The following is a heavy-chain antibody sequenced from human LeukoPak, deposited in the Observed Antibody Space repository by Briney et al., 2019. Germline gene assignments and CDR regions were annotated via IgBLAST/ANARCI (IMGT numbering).Heavy chain of an antibody. Sequence: GGSLRLSCAASGITFNNYAMSWVRQAPGKGLEWVSDISGSGGVTHYADSVKGRFTISRDNSKNTLYLQMNSLRAEDTAVYYCAKSVGWVKYYFDYWGQGTLVTVSS. CDR2: ISGSGGVT. CDR3: AKSVGWVKYYFDY. D-gene: IGHD6-19*01. V-gene: IGHV3-23*01. CDR1: GITFNNYA. J-gene: IGHJ4*02.